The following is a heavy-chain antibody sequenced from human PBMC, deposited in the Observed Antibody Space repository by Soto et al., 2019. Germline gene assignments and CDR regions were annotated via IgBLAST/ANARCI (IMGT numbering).Heavy chain of an antibody. Sequence: SVKVSCKASGGTFSSYAISWVRQAPGQGLEWMGGIIPIFGTANYAQKFQGRVTITADKSTSTAYMELSSLRSEDTAVYYCARDVNYYDSSGYYYYYYSMDVWGQGTTVTVSS. CDR1: GGTFSSYA. J-gene: IGHJ6*02. V-gene: IGHV1-69*06. CDR3: ARDVNYYDSSGYYYYYYSMDV. CDR2: IIPIFGTA. D-gene: IGHD3-22*01.